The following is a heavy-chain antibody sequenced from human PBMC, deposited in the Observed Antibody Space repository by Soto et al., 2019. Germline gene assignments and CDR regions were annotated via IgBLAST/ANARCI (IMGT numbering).Heavy chain of an antibody. CDR2: IYSGGNP. J-gene: IGHJ5*01. CDR3: ARGPNSDC. Sequence: EERLVQSGGGLVQPGGSLRLSCAASGFSVGGNYMSWVRQAPVKGLELVSLIYSGGNPFYADSMKGRFTLSRDNSNNMVYLQMDSRRAEDTAVYYFARGPNSDCWGHGTLVIVSS. CDR1: GFSVGGNY. V-gene: IGHV3-53*01.